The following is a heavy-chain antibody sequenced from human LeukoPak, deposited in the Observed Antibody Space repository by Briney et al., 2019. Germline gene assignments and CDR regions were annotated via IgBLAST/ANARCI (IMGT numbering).Heavy chain of an antibody. D-gene: IGHD4-17*01. Sequence: GGSLRLSCAASGFTFSSYSMNWVRQAPGKGLEWVSYITFSSSIIYYADSVKGRFTISRDNAKNSLYLQMNSLRAEDTAVHYCARDRLHYGEYEKTFDYWGQGTLVSVSS. J-gene: IGHJ4*02. CDR2: ITFSSSII. CDR1: GFTFSSYS. V-gene: IGHV3-48*01. CDR3: ARDRLHYGEYEKTFDY.